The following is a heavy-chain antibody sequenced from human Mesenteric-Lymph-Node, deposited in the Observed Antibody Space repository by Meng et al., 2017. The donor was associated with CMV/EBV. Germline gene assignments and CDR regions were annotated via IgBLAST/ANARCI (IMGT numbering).Heavy chain of an antibody. J-gene: IGHJ3*02. CDR3: VRDGLGSLDDAFDI. D-gene: IGHD3-16*01. Sequence: GESLKISCAASGFSFSSHGMAWVRQAPGRGLEWVSYISATSTYKLYGDSLKGRFTISRDNAENSLFLQLNSLRAEDTAVYYCVRDGLGSLDDAFDIWGQGTMVTVSS. CDR2: ISATSTYK. V-gene: IGHV3-21*01. CDR1: GFSFSSHG.